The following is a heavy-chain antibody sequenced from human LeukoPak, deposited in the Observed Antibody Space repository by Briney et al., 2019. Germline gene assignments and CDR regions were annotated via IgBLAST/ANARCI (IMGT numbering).Heavy chain of an antibody. D-gene: IGHD5-18*01. CDR2: IWYDGSNK. CDR3: ARAKYSYGLYYFDY. J-gene: IGHJ4*02. V-gene: IGHV3-33*01. CDR1: GFTFSSYG. Sequence: GGSLRLSCAASGFTFSSYGMHWVRQAPGKGLEWVAVIWYDGSNKYYADSVKGRFTISRDNSKNTLYLQMNSLRAEDTAVYYCARAKYSYGLYYFDYWGRGTLVTVSS.